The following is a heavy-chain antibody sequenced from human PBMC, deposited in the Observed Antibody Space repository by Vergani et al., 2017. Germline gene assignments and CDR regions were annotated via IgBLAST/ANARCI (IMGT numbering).Heavy chain of an antibody. Sequence: EVKVLESGGGLVQPGGSLRLSCAASGFIFSDHYMDWVRQAPGKGLEWVGRIRNKANDYTTQYAASVKGRFTISRDDSKSYLYLQMNSLQTEDTALYYCVRVKGSNWNDHLYDIWGQGTLVTVSS. CDR2: IRNKANDYTT. D-gene: IGHD1-1*01. CDR1: GFIFSDHY. J-gene: IGHJ3*02. CDR3: VRVKGSNWNDHLYDI. V-gene: IGHV3-72*01.